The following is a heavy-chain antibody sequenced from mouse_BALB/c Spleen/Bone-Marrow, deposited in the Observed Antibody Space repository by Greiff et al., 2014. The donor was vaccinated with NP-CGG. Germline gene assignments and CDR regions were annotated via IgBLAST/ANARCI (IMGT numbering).Heavy chain of an antibody. CDR2: IYPGSGST. V-gene: IGHV1S22*01. D-gene: IGHD1-2*01. CDR1: GYTFTSYW. J-gene: IGHJ2*01. CDR3: TPRLRY. Sequence: LQQPGSELVRPGASVKLSCKASGYTFTSYWMHWGKQRPGQGLEWIGNIYPGSGSTNYDEKFKSKATLTVDTSSSTTYMQLSSLTSEDSAVYYCTPRLRYWGQGTTLTVSS.